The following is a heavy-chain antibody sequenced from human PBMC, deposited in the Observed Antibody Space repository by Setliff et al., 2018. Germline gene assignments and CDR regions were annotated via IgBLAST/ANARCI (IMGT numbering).Heavy chain of an antibody. CDR2: INTNTGNP. CDR3: AAARRAKRGLPQRTWFDP. J-gene: IGHJ5*02. CDR1: EYSLITYG. V-gene: IGHV7-4-1*02. Sequence: ASVKVSCKATEYSLITYGINWVRQAPGQGLEWMGWINTNTGNPTYAQGFTGRFVFSLDTSISTAYLQITTLKAEDTAVYYCAAARRAKRGLPQRTWFDPWGQGTLVTVSS. D-gene: IGHD2-21*02.